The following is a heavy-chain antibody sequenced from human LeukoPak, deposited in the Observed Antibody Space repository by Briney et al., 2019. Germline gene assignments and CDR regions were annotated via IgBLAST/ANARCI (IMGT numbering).Heavy chain of an antibody. Sequence: SVKASCKASGGTFSSYAISWVRQAPGQGLEWMGRIIPIFGTANYAQKFQGRVTITTDESTSTAYMELSSLRSEDTAVYYCARAHGSGSYYNVYWFDPWGQGTLVTVSS. V-gene: IGHV1-69*05. D-gene: IGHD3-10*01. J-gene: IGHJ5*02. CDR1: GGTFSSYA. CDR3: ARAHGSGSYYNVYWFDP. CDR2: IIPIFGTA.